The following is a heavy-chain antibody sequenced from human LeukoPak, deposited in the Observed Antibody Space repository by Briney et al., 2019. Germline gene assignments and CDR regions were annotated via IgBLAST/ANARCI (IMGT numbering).Heavy chain of an antibody. CDR1: GGTFSSYA. V-gene: IGHV1-69*13. D-gene: IGHD5-24*01. Sequence: SVKVSCKASGGTFSSYAISWVRQAPGQGLEWMGGIIPIFGTANYAQKFQGRVTITADESTSTAYMELSSLRSEDTAVYYCASYGDGYNFWTQSSFDYWGQGTLVTVSS. CDR2: IIPIFGTA. CDR3: ASYGDGYNFWTQSSFDY. J-gene: IGHJ4*02.